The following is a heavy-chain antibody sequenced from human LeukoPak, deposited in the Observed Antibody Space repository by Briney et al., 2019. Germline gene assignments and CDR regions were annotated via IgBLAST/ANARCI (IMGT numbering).Heavy chain of an antibody. J-gene: IGHJ4*02. CDR2: INPSGGGA. CDR1: GCTFSSYY. CDR3: ARGAPDYYGSGSYKGGFDY. V-gene: IGHV1-46*03. Sequence: AASVKVSCKASGCTFSSYYMHWVRQAPGQGLEWMGIINPSGGGASYAQKFHGRVTMTRDTSTSTVYMELSSLRSEDTAVYYCARGAPDYYGSGSYKGGFDYWGQGTLVTVSS. D-gene: IGHD3-10*01.